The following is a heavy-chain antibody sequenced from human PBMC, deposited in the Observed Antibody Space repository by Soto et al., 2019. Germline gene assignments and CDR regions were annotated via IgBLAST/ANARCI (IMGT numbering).Heavy chain of an antibody. CDR3: AKVVSMIVQGDAFDI. CDR1: GFTFDDYA. J-gene: IGHJ3*02. CDR2: ISWNSGSI. D-gene: IGHD3-22*01. Sequence: SRRLSCAASGFTFDDYAMHWVRQAPGKGLEWVSGISWNSGSIGYADSVKGRFTISRDNAKNSLYLQMNSLRAEDTALYYCAKVVSMIVQGDAFDIWGQGTMVTVSS. V-gene: IGHV3-9*01.